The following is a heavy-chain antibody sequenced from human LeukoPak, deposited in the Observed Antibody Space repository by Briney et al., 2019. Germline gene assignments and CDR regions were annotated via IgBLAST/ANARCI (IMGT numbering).Heavy chain of an antibody. CDR2: IYYSGST. Sequence: SETLSLTCTVSGGSISSYYWSWIRQPPGKGLEWIGYIYYSGSTNYNPSLKSRVTISVDTSKSQFSLKLSSVTAADTAVYYCARDTRFFEWSFDYWGQGTLVIVSS. D-gene: IGHD3-3*01. V-gene: IGHV4-59*12. J-gene: IGHJ4*02. CDR1: GGSISSYY. CDR3: ARDTRFFEWSFDY.